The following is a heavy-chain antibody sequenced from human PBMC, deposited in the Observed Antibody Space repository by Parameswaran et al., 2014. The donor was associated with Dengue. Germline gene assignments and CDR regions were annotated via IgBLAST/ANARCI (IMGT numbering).Heavy chain of an antibody. CDR3: ARRSGSPAWYFDL. V-gene: IGHV5-10-1*01. CDR1: GYSFTSYW. CDR2: IDPSDSYT. J-gene: IGHJ2*01. D-gene: IGHD3-10*01. Sequence: ESLKISCKGSGYSFTSYWISWVRQMPGKGLEWMGRIDPSDSYTNYSPSFQGHVTISADRSISTAYLQWSSLKASDTAMYYCARRSGSPAWYFDLWGRGTLVTVSS.